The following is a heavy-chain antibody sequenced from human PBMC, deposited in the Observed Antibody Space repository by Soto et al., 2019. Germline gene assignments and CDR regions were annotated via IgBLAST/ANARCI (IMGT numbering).Heavy chain of an antibody. CDR1: GYSFTSYW. Sequence: GESLKISCKGSGYSFTSYWIAWVRQMPGKGLERMGIIFPDDSDTRYSPSFQGQVTMSADKSISTAYLQWSSLKASDTAIYYCARGHYELDYWGQGTLVTVSS. CDR2: IFPDDSDT. D-gene: IGHD3-22*01. CDR3: ARGHYELDY. J-gene: IGHJ4*02. V-gene: IGHV5-51*01.